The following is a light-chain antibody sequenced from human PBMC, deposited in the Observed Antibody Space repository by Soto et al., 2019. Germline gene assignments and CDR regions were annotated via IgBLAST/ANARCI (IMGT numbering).Light chain of an antibody. CDR2: DVS. V-gene: IGLV2-11*01. Sequence: QSVLTQPASVSGSPGQSITISCTGTSSDFGGYNYVSWYQQHPGKAPKLMIYDVSKRPSGVPDRFSGSKSGNTASLTISGLQAEDEADYYCCSFAGSYTLYVFGTGTKVTVL. CDR1: SSDFGGYNY. J-gene: IGLJ1*01. CDR3: CSFAGSYTLYV.